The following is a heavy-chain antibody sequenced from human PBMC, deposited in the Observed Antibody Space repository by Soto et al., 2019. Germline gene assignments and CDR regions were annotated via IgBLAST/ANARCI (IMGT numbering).Heavy chain of an antibody. V-gene: IGHV1-18*04. CDR3: ARELTWYYEILTGYYRWSEYYGMDV. Sequence: DSVKVSCKGSGYTFTSYGRSWVRQAPGQGLEWMGWISAYTGNPNYAQKLHGRVTRNTGTSTSTGYMELRSLGSDDPAGHYCARELTWYYEILTGYYRWSEYYGMDVRRQGNRVPVAS. J-gene: IGHJ6*02. CDR1: GYTFTSYG. CDR2: ISAYTGNP. D-gene: IGHD3-9*01.